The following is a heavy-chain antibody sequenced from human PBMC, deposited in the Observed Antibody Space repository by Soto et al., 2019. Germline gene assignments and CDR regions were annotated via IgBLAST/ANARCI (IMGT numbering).Heavy chain of an antibody. Sequence: QVHLVQSGAEVKKPGASVKVSCKGSGYAFTTYGITWVRQAPGQGLEWMGWISAHNGNTNYAQKLQGRVTVTRDTSTSTAYMELRSLRSDDTAVYYCARGRDGDYWGQGALVTVSS. CDR2: ISAHNGNT. CDR3: ARGRDGDY. V-gene: IGHV1-18*01. J-gene: IGHJ4*02. CDR1: GYAFTTYG. D-gene: IGHD6-6*01.